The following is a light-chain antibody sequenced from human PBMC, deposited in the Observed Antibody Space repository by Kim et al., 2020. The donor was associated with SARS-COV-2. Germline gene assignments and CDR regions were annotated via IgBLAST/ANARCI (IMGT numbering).Light chain of an antibody. J-gene: IGLJ3*02. CDR3: SAWDSSLSAWV. V-gene: IGLV10-54*01. Sequence: QAGLTQPPSVSKGLRQTATLTCTGNSNNVGNQGAAWLQQHQGHPPKLLSYRNNNRPSGISERLSASRSGNTASLTITGLQPEDEAYYYCSAWDSSLSAWVFGGGTKLTVL. CDR1: SNNVGNQG. CDR2: RNN.